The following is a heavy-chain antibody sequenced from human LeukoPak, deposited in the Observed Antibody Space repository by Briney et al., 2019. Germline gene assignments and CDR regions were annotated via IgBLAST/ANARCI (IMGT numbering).Heavy chain of an antibody. CDR2: IYPGDSDT. V-gene: IGHV5-51*01. Sequence: GESLKISCKGSGYSFTSYWIGWVRQMPGKGLEWMGIIYPGDSDTRYSPSFQGQVAISADKSISTAYLQWSSLKASDTAMYYCAREELPNSYYFDYWGQGTLVTVSS. CDR3: AREELPNSYYFDY. D-gene: IGHD1-26*01. CDR1: GYSFTSYW. J-gene: IGHJ4*02.